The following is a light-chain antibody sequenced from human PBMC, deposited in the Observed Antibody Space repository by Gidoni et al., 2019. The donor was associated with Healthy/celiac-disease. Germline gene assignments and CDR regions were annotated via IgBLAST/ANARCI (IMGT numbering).Light chain of an antibody. CDR2: DAS. V-gene: IGKV3-11*01. Sequence: IVLTQSPATLSLSPGEIVTLTCRDSQSVDSDLSWYQQKPGKAPRLLIYDASKRATGIPARFSGSGSGADFTLTISSLEPEDFAVYYCQQRSNRHPLTFGGGTKVEIK. CDR1: QSVDSD. J-gene: IGKJ4*02. CDR3: QQRSNRHPLT.